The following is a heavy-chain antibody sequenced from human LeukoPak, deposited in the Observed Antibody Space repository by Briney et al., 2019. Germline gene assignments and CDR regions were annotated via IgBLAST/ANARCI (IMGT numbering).Heavy chain of an antibody. D-gene: IGHD1-14*01. CDR3: AKVDGGIRRKVRPGFASDH. CDR2: ISRTGGYT. V-gene: IGHV3-23*01. CDR1: GFTFSSYG. Sequence: PGGSLRLSCAASGFTFSSYGMSWVRQAPGKGLEWVSSISRTGGYTYYAHSVKGRFTISRDNSKNTLYLDMNSLSAEDAALYYCAKVDGGIRRKVRPGFASDHWGEGTLVTASS. J-gene: IGHJ4*02.